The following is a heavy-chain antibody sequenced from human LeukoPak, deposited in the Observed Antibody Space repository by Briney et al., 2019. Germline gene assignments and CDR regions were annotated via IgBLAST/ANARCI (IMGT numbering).Heavy chain of an antibody. J-gene: IGHJ4*02. CDR3: ARVFGAAAVASFDY. Sequence: SGTLSLTCAVSGGSISSSNWWSWVRQPPGKGLEWIGEIYHSGTTNYNPSLKSRVTISVDKSKNQFSLKLGSVTAADTAVYYCARVFGAAAVASFDYWGQGTLVTVSS. CDR1: GGSISSSNW. D-gene: IGHD6-13*01. V-gene: IGHV4-4*02. CDR2: IYHSGTT.